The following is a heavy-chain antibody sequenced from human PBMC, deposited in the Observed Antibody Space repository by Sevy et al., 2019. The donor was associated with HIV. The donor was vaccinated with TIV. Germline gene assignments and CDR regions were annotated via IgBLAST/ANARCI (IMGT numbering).Heavy chain of an antibody. CDR2: ISPYSGDT. Sequence: ASVKVSCRFSGYNLRSYGISWVRQAPGQGLEWMGWISPYSGDTDFAQKFKDRVSMTSDASTSTAYMELRSLRSDDTAVYYCARDKPQGVVIIPGSMWGGIDYWGRGTLVTVSS. D-gene: IGHD2-2*01. CDR1: GYNLRSYG. V-gene: IGHV1-18*04. CDR3: ARDKPQGVVIIPGSMWGGIDY. J-gene: IGHJ4*02.